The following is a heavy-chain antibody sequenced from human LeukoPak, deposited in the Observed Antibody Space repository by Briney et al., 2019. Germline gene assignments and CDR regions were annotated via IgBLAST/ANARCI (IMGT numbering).Heavy chain of an antibody. CDR2: MNPNSGNT. V-gene: IGHV1-8*01. Sequence: ASVKVSCKASGYTFTSYDINWVRQATGQGLEWMGWMNPNSGNTGYAQKFQGRVTMTRNTSISTAYMELSSLRSEDTAVYYCARGGMGGSYYYYYYYGMDVWGQGTTVTVSS. J-gene: IGHJ6*02. CDR1: GYTFTSYD. D-gene: IGHD1-26*01. CDR3: ARGGMGGSYYYYYYYGMDV.